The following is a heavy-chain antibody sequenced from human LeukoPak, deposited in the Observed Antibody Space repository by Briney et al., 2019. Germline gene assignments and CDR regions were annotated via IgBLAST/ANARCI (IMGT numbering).Heavy chain of an antibody. CDR3: AKELYGHSTFES. J-gene: IGHJ4*02. CDR1: GFTLSLYA. D-gene: IGHD2/OR15-2a*01. Sequence: GGSLRLSCAASGFTLSLYAVHWVRQPPGKGLEWLAVKSSAEDFESYADSVKGRFTISRDNSKNTVYLQMNGLRAEDTAVYYCAKELYGHSTFESWGQGTLVTVSS. V-gene: IGHV3-30-3*01. CDR2: KSSAEDFE.